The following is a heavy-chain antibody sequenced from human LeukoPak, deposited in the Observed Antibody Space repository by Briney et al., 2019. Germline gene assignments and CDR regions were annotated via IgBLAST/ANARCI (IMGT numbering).Heavy chain of an antibody. D-gene: IGHD3-16*01. V-gene: IGHV3-9*01. CDR2: ISWNSGSI. Sequence: GGSLRLSCAASGFTFDDYAMHWVRQAPGKGLEWVSGISWNSGSIGYADSVKGRFTISRDNAKNSLYLQMNSLRAEDTAVYYCARGLGGYWGQGTLVTVSS. J-gene: IGHJ4*02. CDR3: ARGLGGY. CDR1: GFTFDDYA.